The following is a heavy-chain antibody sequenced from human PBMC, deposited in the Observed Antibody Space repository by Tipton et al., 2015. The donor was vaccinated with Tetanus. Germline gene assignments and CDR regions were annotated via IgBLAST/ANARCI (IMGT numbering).Heavy chain of an antibody. CDR2: ISSDGTYA. CDR1: GFTFSTYS. CDR3: AKGQYYDFWSGYYVLDY. Sequence: GSLRLSCAASGFTFSTYSMNWVRQAPGQGLEWVASISSDGTYAYHTDSVKGRFTISRDNAKNLLLLQMNSLGAEDTAVYYCAKGQYYDFWSGYYVLDYWGQGTLVTVSS. V-gene: IGHV3-21*04. D-gene: IGHD3-3*01. J-gene: IGHJ4*02.